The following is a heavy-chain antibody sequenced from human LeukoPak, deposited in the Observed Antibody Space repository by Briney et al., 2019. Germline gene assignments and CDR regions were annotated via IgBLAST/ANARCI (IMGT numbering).Heavy chain of an antibody. D-gene: IGHD3-3*01. CDR3: ARKRTPGSGYGVDY. V-gene: IGHV1-2*02. CDR1: GYTFTDYY. Sequence: GGSVTVSFMASGYTFTDYYIHRVRQAPGQGRAGMGWINPNINGTNYAPKFEGRVTMTWDRYISTAYMELSRLRSDDTAVYYCARKRTPGSGYGVDYWGPGALVSASS. CDR2: INPNINGT. J-gene: IGHJ4*02.